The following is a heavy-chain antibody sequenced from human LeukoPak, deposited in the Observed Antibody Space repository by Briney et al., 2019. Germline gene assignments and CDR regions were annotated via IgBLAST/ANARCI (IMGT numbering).Heavy chain of an antibody. CDR3: ARSQGGTMSLRHFDL. D-gene: IGHD5/OR15-5a*01. V-gene: IGHV3-53*01. CDR2: LNSAGNA. Sequence: QPGGSLRLSCAASGFTVSSNYMNWVRQAPGKGLQWVSVLNSAGNAYYADSVKGRFTISRDNSKNMLYLQMNSLRAEDTAVYYCARSQGGTMSLRHFDLWGRGTLVTVSS. J-gene: IGHJ2*01. CDR1: GFTVSSNY.